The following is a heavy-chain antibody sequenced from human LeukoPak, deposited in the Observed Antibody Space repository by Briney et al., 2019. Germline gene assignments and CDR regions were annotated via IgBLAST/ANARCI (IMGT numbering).Heavy chain of an antibody. CDR3: ARHRAYDYYYYGMYV. Sequence: SETLSLTCAVYGGSFCGYDWSWIREPPGKAGEWSGEINHSGSTNYNPPLKSRVTISVDAFKNQFSLKLSSVTAADAAVYYCARHRAYDYYYYGMYVWGQRTTVTVSS. CDR1: GGSFCGYD. J-gene: IGHJ6*02. CDR2: INHSGST. D-gene: IGHD3-16*01. V-gene: IGHV4-34*01.